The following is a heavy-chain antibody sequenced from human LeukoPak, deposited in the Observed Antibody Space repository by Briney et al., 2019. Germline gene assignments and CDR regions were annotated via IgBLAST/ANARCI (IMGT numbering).Heavy chain of an antibody. CDR2: ISYDGSNK. Sequence: GGSLRLSCAASGFTFSSYAMHWVRQAPSKGLEWVAVISYDGSNKYYADAVKGRFTISRDNSKNTLYLQMNSLRAEDTAVYYCAREYSSSSLDYWGQGTLVTVSS. J-gene: IGHJ4*02. CDR3: AREYSSSSLDY. V-gene: IGHV3-30-3*01. CDR1: GFTFSSYA. D-gene: IGHD6-6*01.